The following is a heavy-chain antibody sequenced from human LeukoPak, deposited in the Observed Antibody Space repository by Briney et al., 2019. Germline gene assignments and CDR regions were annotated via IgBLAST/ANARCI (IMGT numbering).Heavy chain of an antibody. CDR2: IWYDGSDK. CDR1: GFTFNSYG. CDR3: ARELTIFGVVIQRYDAFDV. Sequence: KPGGSLRLSCATSGFTFNSYGMHWVRQAPGKGLEWVAVIWYDGSDKYYADSVKGRFTISRDNSKNTLYLQMSSLRAEDTAVYYCARELTIFGVVIQRYDAFDVWGQGTMVTVSS. J-gene: IGHJ3*01. V-gene: IGHV3-33*01. D-gene: IGHD3-3*01.